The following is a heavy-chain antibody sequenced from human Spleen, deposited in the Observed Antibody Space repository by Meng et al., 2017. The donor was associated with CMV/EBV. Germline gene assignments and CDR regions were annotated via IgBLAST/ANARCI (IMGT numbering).Heavy chain of an antibody. CDR2: ITWDGAST. D-gene: IGHD6-13*01. CDR3: AKKAGAGYSSSWYWDS. CDR1: GFNFDDYD. V-gene: IGHV3-20*04. Sequence: GSLRLSCAASGFNFDDYDMSWVRQTPGGGLEWVSRITWDGASTGYADSVKGRFTISRDNARNSLYLQMYSLRAEDTAIYYCAKKAGAGYSSSWYWDSWGQGTLVTVSS. J-gene: IGHJ4*02.